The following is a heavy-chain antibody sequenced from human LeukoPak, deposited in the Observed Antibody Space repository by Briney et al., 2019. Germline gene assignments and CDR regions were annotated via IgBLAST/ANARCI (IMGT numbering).Heavy chain of an antibody. V-gene: IGHV3-30-3*01. CDR1: GFTFSSYA. J-gene: IGHJ3*02. Sequence: PGGSLRLSCAASGFTFSSYAMHWVRQAPGKGLEWVAVISNDGSNKYYADSVKGRFTISRDNSKNTLYLQMNSLRAEDTAVYYCARDPNRLYCSSTSCYAFDIWGQGTMVTVSS. CDR2: ISNDGSNK. CDR3: ARDPNRLYCSSTSCYAFDI. D-gene: IGHD2-2*01.